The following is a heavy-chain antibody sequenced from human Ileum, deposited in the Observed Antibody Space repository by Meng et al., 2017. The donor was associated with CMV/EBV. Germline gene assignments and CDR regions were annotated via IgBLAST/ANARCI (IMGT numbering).Heavy chain of an antibody. CDR3: ATFALGF. V-gene: IGHV3-15*01. Sequence: GGSLRLSCSASGLTFSNAWVTWVRQAPGKGLEWVGRIIGKADGGTIDYGAPVQGRFTISRDDSKNTLSLEMNSLKIEDTAVYYCATFALGFWGQGTLVTVYS. J-gene: IGHJ4*02. CDR2: IIGKADGGTI. D-gene: IGHD3-3*02. CDR1: GLTFSNAW.